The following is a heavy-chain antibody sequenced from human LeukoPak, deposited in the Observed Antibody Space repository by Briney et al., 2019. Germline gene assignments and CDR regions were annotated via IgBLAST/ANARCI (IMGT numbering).Heavy chain of an antibody. J-gene: IGHJ4*02. Sequence: GGSLRLSCAPSGFTFISYAMSWVRQAPGKGLEWVSAISGSGGSTYYADSVKGRFTISRDNSKTTLYLQMNSLRAEDTAVYYCAKTASGSYYGYYFDYWGQGTLVTVSS. CDR2: ISGSGGST. D-gene: IGHD1-26*01. CDR1: GFTFISYA. V-gene: IGHV3-23*01. CDR3: AKTASGSYYGYYFDY.